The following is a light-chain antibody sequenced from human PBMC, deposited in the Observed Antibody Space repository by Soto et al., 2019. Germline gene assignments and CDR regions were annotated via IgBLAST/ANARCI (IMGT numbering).Light chain of an antibody. J-gene: IGLJ2*01. V-gene: IGLV2-14*01. CDR3: NSFASTNSLV. CDR2: EVS. CDR1: SSDIGTYNY. Sequence: QSALTQPASVSGSLGQSITISCTGTSSDIGTYNYVSWYQQHPGKAPKLIIYEVSYRPSGVSNRFSASKSGNSASLTISGLRAEDEADYYCNSFASTNSLVFGGGTKLTVL.